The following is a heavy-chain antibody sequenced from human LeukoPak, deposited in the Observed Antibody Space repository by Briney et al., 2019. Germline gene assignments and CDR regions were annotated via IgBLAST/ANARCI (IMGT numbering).Heavy chain of an antibody. J-gene: IGHJ1*01. D-gene: IGHD6-19*01. V-gene: IGHV3-30*02. CDR1: EFTFSKYA. CDR2: IRYDGSTQ. CDR3: TRNSGWYGLS. Sequence: GGSLRLSCAASEFTFSKYAMHWVRQAPGKGLEWVTFIRYDGSTQYYIDSVKGRFTISRDNSNNTLFLHLNSLRGEDTAVYYCTRNSGWYGLSWGQGTLVTVSS.